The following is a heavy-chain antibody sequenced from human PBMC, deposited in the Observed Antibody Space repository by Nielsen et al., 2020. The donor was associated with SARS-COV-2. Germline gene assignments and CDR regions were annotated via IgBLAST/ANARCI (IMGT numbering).Heavy chain of an antibody. J-gene: IGHJ4*02. V-gene: IGHV3-23*01. CDR2: ISGSGGAA. D-gene: IGHD4-17*01. CDR3: AKRSHYDYGAGDY. Sequence: VRQAPGKGLEWVSSISGSGGAATYGRYTISRDNMKDTLYLEINSLRVEDTAVYYCAKRSHYDYGAGDYWGQGTLVTASS.